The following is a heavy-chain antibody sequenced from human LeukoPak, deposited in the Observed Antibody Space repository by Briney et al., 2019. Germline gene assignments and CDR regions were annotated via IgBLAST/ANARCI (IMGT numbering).Heavy chain of an antibody. Sequence: PGGSLRLSCAASGFTFDDYAMHWVRQAPGKGLEWVSGISWNSGSIGYADSVKGRFTISRDNAKNSLYLQMNSLRAEDTAVYYCARAPGLGIDYWGQGTLVTVSS. CDR3: ARAPGLGIDY. CDR2: ISWNSGSI. D-gene: IGHD7-27*01. V-gene: IGHV3-9*01. J-gene: IGHJ4*02. CDR1: GFTFDDYA.